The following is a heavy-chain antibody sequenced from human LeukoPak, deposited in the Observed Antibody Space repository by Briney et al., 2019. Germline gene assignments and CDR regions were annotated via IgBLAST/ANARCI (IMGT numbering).Heavy chain of an antibody. CDR2: IYHSGST. CDR3: ARRHLEGYNAYGLFDY. CDR1: GGSISGSNW. V-gene: IGHV4-4*02. D-gene: IGHD5-12*01. Sequence: ASGTLSLTCAVSGGSISGSNWWSWVRQSPGKGLEWIGEIYHSGSTNYNPSLKSRITISVDKPKNLVSLKLSSVTAADAGVYHCARRHLEGYNAYGLFDYWGQGTLVTVSS. J-gene: IGHJ4*02.